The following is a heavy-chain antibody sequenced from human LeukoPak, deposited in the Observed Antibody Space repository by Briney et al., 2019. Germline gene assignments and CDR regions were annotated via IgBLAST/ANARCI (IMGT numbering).Heavy chain of an antibody. J-gene: IGHJ6*03. Sequence: GASAKVSCKASGYTFTSDDINWVRQATGQGLEWMGWMNPNSGNTGYVQKFQGRVTMTRNTSTSTAYMELSSLRFEDTAVYYCARGGGYMDAWGKGTTVTISS. CDR1: GYTFTSDD. V-gene: IGHV1-8*01. CDR2: MNPNSGNT. CDR3: ARGGGYMDA.